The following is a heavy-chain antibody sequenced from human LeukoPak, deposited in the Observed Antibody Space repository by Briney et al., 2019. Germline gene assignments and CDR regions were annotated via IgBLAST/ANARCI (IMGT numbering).Heavy chain of an antibody. V-gene: IGHV3-64D*06. CDR2: ISSNSGST. J-gene: IGHJ4*02. CDR3: VKGLPVAVAGILWHDLMNGDY. Sequence: GGSLRLSCSASGFTFSSYAMHWVRQAPGKGLEYVSAISSNSGSTYYADSVKGRFTISRDNSKNTLYLQMSSLRAEDTAVYYCVKGLPVAVAGILWHDLMNGDYWGQGTLVTVSS. CDR1: GFTFSSYA. D-gene: IGHD6-19*01.